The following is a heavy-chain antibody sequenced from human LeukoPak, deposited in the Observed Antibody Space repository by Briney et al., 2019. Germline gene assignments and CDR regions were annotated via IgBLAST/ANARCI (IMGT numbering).Heavy chain of an antibody. CDR3: ARALRYFDWLGNAFDI. V-gene: IGHV4-59*11. CDR1: GGSISSHY. D-gene: IGHD3-9*01. J-gene: IGHJ3*02. Sequence: SETLSLTCTVSGGSISSHYWSWIRQPPGKGLEWIGYIYYSGSTNYNPSLKSRVTISVDTSKNQFSLKLSSVTAADTAVYYCARALRYFDWLGNAFDIWGQGTMVTVSS. CDR2: IYYSGST.